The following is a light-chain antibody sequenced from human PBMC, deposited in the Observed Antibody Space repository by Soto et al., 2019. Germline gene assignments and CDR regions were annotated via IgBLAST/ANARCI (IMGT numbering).Light chain of an antibody. CDR1: SSDVGGYNY. J-gene: IGLJ2*01. Sequence: QSVLTQPPSASGSPGQSVAISCTGTSSDVGGYNYVSWYQQHPGKAPKLMIYEVSKRPSGVPDRFSGSKSGSTASLTVSGLQAEDEADYYCRSYARNTDILFGGGT. V-gene: IGLV2-8*01. CDR3: RSYARNTDIL. CDR2: EVS.